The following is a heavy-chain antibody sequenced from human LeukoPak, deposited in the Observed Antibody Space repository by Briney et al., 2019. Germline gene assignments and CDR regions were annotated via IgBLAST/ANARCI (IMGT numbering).Heavy chain of an antibody. J-gene: IGHJ4*02. Sequence: SGGSLRLSCAASGFTFSSYSMNWVRQAPGKGLEWVSSISSSSSYIYYADSVKGRFTISRDNAKNTLYLQMNSLRAEDAAVYYCARDFMYSGNCAGCWGQGTLVTVSS. CDR2: ISSSSSYI. CDR3: ARDFMYSGNCAGC. V-gene: IGHV3-21*01. CDR1: GFTFSSYS. D-gene: IGHD6-13*01.